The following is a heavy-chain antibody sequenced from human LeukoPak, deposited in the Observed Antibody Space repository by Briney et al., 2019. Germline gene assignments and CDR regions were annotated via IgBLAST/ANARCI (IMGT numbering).Heavy chain of an antibody. V-gene: IGHV4-4*07. CDR2: IYTSGST. CDR3: ARSIFYSNYGRFDY. J-gene: IGHJ4*02. CDR1: GGSISSYY. D-gene: IGHD4-11*01. Sequence: SETLSLTCTVSGGSISSYYWSWILRPAGKGLEWIGRIYTSGSTNYNPSLKSRVTMSVDMSKNQFSLKLSSVTAADTAVYYCARSIFYSNYGRFDYWGQGTPVTVSS.